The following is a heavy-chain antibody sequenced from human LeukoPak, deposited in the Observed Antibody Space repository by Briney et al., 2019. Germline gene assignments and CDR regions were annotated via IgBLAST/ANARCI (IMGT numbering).Heavy chain of an antibody. CDR2: ISSSGSTI. CDR3: ARDLWFGELLFDY. Sequence: GGSLRLSCAASGFTFSSYEMSWVRQAPGKGLEWVSYISSSGSTIYYADSVKGRFTISRDNAKNSLYLQMNSLRAEDTAVYYCARDLWFGELLFDYWGQGTLVTVSS. D-gene: IGHD3-10*01. V-gene: IGHV3-48*03. CDR1: GFTFSSYE. J-gene: IGHJ4*02.